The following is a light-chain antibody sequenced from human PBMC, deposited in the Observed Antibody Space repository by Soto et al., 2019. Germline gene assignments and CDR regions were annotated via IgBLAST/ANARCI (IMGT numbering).Light chain of an antibody. CDR3: QQYDSLWT. CDR2: DDS. CDR1: QSINKL. Sequence: DIKITHAPSIRSAPVGDRVTITCRASQSINKLLAWSQQKPGKDPNLLVSDDSSLQSGVPSRFSGSGSGTEFTLTISGLQPQEFATYDCQQYDSLWTVGKGTKVDIK. V-gene: IGKV1-5*01. J-gene: IGKJ1*01.